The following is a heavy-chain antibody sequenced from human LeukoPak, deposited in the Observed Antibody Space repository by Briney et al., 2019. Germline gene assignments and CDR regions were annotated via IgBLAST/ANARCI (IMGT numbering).Heavy chain of an antibody. CDR2: ISYDGSNK. Sequence: GGSLRLSCAASGFTFSSYAMHWVRQAPGKGLEWVGVISYDGSNKYYADSVKGRFTISRDNSKNTLYLQMNSLRAEDTAVYYCARGFVTQGGLFDYWGQGTLVTVSS. J-gene: IGHJ4*02. CDR1: GFTFSSYA. CDR3: ARGFVTQGGLFDY. D-gene: IGHD2-21*01. V-gene: IGHV3-30*14.